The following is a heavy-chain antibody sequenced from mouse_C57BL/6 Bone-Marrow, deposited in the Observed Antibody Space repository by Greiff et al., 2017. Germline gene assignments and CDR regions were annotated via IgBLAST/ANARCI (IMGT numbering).Heavy chain of an antibody. V-gene: IGHV7-3*01. D-gene: IGHD4-1*01. Sequence: EVKLMESGGGLVQPGGSLSLSCAASGFTFTDYYMSWVRQPPGKALEWLGFIRNKANGYTTEYSASVKGRFTISRDNSQSLLYLQLNALRAEDSATYYCARSSITGPFAYWGQGTLVTVSA. CDR2: IRNKANGYTT. CDR3: ARSSITGPFAY. J-gene: IGHJ3*01. CDR1: GFTFTDYY.